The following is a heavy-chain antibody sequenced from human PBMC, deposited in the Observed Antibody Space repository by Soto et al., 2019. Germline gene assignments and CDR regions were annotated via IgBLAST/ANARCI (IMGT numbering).Heavy chain of an antibody. CDR3: ARGWVGTGSHYFRF. CDR2: INRSRST. J-gene: IGHJ4*02. CDR1: GESFSGYY. D-gene: IGHD3-9*01. V-gene: IGHV4-34*01. Sequence: QVQLQQWGAGLLKPSETLSLTCAVYGESFSGYYWSWIRQPPGKGLEWIGEINRSRSTNHNPSLKSRVTISVDTSKNQFSLKRNSVTAADTAVYYCARGWVGTGSHYFRFWGQGTLVTVSS.